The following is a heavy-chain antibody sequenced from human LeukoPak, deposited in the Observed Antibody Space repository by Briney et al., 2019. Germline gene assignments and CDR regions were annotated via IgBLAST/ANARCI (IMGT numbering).Heavy chain of an antibody. CDR3: ARDDCSGGSCYPTVDY. Sequence: ASLKVSCKASGGTFSSYAISWVRQAPGQGLEWMGRIIPILGIANYAQKFQGRVTITADKSTRTAYMGLSSLRSEDTAVYYCARDDCSGGSCYPTVDYWGQGTLVTVSS. CDR2: IIPILGIA. CDR1: GGTFSSYA. V-gene: IGHV1-69*04. J-gene: IGHJ4*02. D-gene: IGHD2-15*01.